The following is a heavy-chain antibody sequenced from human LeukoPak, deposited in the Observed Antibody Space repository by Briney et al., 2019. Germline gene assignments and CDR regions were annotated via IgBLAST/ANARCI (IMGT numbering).Heavy chain of an antibody. CDR2: ISYDGSNK. V-gene: IGHV3-30*18. D-gene: IGHD1-26*01. CDR1: GFTFSSYG. CDR3: ANVPISRGELQDY. J-gene: IGHJ4*02. Sequence: GRSLRLSCAASGFTFSSYGMHWVRQAPGKGLEWVAVISYDGSNKYYADSVKGRFTISRDNSKNTLYLQMNSLRAKDTAVYYCANVPISRGELQDYWGQGTLVTVSS.